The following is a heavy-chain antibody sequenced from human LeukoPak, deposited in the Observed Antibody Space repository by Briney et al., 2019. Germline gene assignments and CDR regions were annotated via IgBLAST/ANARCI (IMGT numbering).Heavy chain of an antibody. D-gene: IGHD3-10*01. Sequence: PSETLSLTCAVSGYSISGSYYWGWIRQSPGKALEWIGSMFHSGPTYYNPSFKSRVTISLDTSKNQFSLKLSSVTAADTAVYYCARANGFGLIITWGQGTLVTVSS. J-gene: IGHJ4*02. CDR3: ARANGFGLIIT. V-gene: IGHV4-38-2*01. CDR1: GYSISGSYY. CDR2: MFHSGPT.